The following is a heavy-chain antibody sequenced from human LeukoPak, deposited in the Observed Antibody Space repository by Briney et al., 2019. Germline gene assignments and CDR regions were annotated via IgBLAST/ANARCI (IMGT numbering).Heavy chain of an antibody. CDR1: GFTFSSYW. D-gene: IGHD6-19*01. V-gene: IGHV3-74*01. Sequence: QTGGSLRLSCGASGFTFSSYWMHWVRQVPGKGPVWVSRINGDGSSTTYADSVKGRFTSSRDNAKNTLYLQMNSLKTEDTAVYYCTTDPLFDSSGWYSDYWGQGTLVTVSS. CDR3: TTDPLFDSSGWYSDY. J-gene: IGHJ4*02. CDR2: INGDGSST.